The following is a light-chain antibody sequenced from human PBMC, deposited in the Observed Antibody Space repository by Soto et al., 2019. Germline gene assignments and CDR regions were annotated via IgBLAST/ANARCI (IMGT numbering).Light chain of an antibody. V-gene: IGKV1-39*01. CDR3: QQSYSTPQFT. CDR2: GAS. CDR1: ESIRSY. Sequence: DIQMTQSPTSLSASVGDRITITCRASESIRSYLNWYQQKRGRAPKLLIYGASSLQSGVPSRFSGSGSGTDFTLTISSLQPEDFATYYCQQSYSTPQFTFGPGTKVDI. J-gene: IGKJ3*01.